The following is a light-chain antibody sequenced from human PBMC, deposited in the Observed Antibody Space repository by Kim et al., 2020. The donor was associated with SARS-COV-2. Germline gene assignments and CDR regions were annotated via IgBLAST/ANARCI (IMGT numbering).Light chain of an antibody. J-gene: IGKJ4*01. CDR2: DAS. CDR1: QDINNY. V-gene: IGKV1-33*01. Sequence: SASVGDRVTNACQASQDINNYLKWYEQKPRKAPDLQIYDASKLETGVPARCSGSGSGTEFTLTISSLQPEDIASYYCQQYGNLPTFGGGTKVDIK. CDR3: QQYGNLPT.